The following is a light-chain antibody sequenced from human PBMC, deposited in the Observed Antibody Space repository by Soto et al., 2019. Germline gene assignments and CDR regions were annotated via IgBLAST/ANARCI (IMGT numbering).Light chain of an antibody. CDR1: SSDVGSYNL. Sequence: QSVLTQPASVSGSPGQSITISCTGTSSDVGSYNLVSWYQQHPGKAPKLMIYEVSKRPSGVSNRFSGSKSGNTASLTLSGLQAEDEADYYCCSYAGSSYVFGTGTKLTVL. CDR2: EVS. V-gene: IGLV2-23*02. CDR3: CSYAGSSYV. J-gene: IGLJ1*01.